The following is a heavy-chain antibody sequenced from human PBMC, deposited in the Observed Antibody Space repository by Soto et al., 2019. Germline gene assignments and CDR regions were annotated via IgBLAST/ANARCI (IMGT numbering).Heavy chain of an antibody. Sequence: DVQLVESGGGWVQPGGSLRLSCAASGFTFSVYSMNWVRQAPGKGLDWVSYITGSSDRILFADSVKGRFTVSRDNAKNSLYLQMNSLRDEDTGVYYCTTSNGHLNHWGQGTLVSVSS. V-gene: IGHV3-48*02. D-gene: IGHD3-22*01. CDR1: GFTFSVYS. CDR3: TTSNGHLNH. J-gene: IGHJ4*02. CDR2: ITGSSDRI.